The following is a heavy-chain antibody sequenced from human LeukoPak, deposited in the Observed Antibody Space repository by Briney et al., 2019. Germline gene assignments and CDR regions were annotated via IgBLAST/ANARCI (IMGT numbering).Heavy chain of an antibody. D-gene: IGHD3-22*01. CDR3: TRHSPDYYDSSGYYSIDY. Sequence: PGGSLRLSCAASGFTFSGSAMHWVRQASGKGLEWVGRIRSKANSYATAYAASVKGRFTISRDDSKNTAYLQMNSLKTEDTAVYYCTRHSPDYYDSSGYYSIDYWGQGTLVTVSS. CDR1: GFTFSGSA. V-gene: IGHV3-73*01. J-gene: IGHJ4*02. CDR2: IRSKANSYAT.